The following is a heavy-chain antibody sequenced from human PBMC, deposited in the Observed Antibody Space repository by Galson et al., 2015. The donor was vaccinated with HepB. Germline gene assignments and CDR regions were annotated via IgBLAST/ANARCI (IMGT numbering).Heavy chain of an antibody. D-gene: IGHD6-13*01. Sequence: CAISGDIVSSNSAAWNWIRQSPSRGLEWLGRTYYRSKWYNDYAVSVKSRITINPDTSRNQFSLQLNSVTPEDTAVYYCARDSSSWEYYYYGMNVWGQGTTVTVSS. CDR2: TYYRSKWYN. J-gene: IGHJ6*02. CDR1: GDIVSSNSAA. CDR3: ARDSSSWEYYYYGMNV. V-gene: IGHV6-1*01.